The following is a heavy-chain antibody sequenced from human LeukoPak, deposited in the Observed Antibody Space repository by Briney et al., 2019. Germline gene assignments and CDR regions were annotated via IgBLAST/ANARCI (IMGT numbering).Heavy chain of an antibody. CDR3: ARRASEDGYDY. V-gene: IGHV1-3*01. Sequence: KFQGRVTITRDTSASTAYMELSSLRSEDTAVYYCARRASEDGYDYWGQGTLVTVSS. J-gene: IGHJ4*02. D-gene: IGHD5-24*01.